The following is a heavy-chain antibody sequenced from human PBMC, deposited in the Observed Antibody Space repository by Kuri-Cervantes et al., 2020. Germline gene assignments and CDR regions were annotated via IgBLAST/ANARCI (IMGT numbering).Heavy chain of an antibody. Sequence: SETLSLTCAVSGYSISSGYYWGWIRQPPGKGLEWIGSIYHSGSTYYNPSLKSRVTISVDTSKNQFSLKLSSVTAADTAVYYCARAAKEIAAAGTVWYFDYWGQGTLVTVSS. CDR3: ARAAKEIAAAGTVWYFDY. J-gene: IGHJ4*02. D-gene: IGHD6-13*01. CDR2: IYHSGST. V-gene: IGHV4-38-2*01. CDR1: GYSISSGYY.